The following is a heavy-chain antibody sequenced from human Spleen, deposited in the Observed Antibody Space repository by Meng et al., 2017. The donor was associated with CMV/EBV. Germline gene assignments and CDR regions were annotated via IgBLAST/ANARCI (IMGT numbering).Heavy chain of an antibody. CDR1: GFTFSDYY. V-gene: IGHV3-11*04. Sequence: GESLKISCAASGFTFSDYYMSWIRQAPGKGLEWVSYISSSGSTIYYADSVKGRFTISRDNAKNSLYLQMNSLRAEDTAVYYCARDRSGYATHFDYWGQGTLVTVS. J-gene: IGHJ4*02. D-gene: IGHD5-12*01. CDR2: ISSSGSTI. CDR3: ARDRSGYATHFDY.